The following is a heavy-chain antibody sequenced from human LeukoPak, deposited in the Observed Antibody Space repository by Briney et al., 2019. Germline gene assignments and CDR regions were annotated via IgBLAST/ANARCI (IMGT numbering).Heavy chain of an antibody. V-gene: IGHV2-5*02. CDR3: AHRPHYSGSGSYSFQH. Sequence: SGPTLVNPTQTLTLTCTFSGFSLSTSGVGVGWIRQPPGKALEWLALIFWDDDKRYSPSLKSRLTITKGTSKNQVVLTMTNLDPVDTATYYCAHRPHYSGSGSYSFQHWGQGTLVTVSS. D-gene: IGHD3-10*01. J-gene: IGHJ1*01. CDR1: GFSLSTSGVG. CDR2: IFWDDDK.